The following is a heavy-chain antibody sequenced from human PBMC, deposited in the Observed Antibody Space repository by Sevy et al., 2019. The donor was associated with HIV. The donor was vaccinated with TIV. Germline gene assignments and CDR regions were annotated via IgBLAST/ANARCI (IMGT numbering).Heavy chain of an antibody. J-gene: IGHJ6*02. CDR2: IRYDGSNK. V-gene: IGHV3-30*02. CDR3: ARAMGV. CDR1: GFTFSSYG. Sequence: GGSLRLSCAASGFTFSSYGMHWVRQAPGKGLEWVAFIRYDGSNKYYADSVKGRFTISRDNAKNSGYLQMHFLRVEDSGVYYCARAMGVWGQGTTVTVSS.